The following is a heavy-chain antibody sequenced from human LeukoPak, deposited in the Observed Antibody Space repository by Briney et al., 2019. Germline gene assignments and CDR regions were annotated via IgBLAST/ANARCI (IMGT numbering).Heavy chain of an antibody. J-gene: IGHJ4*02. CDR1: RYTFTGYY. V-gene: IGHV1-2*02. CDR2: INPNSDGT. Sequence: GASVTVSCKASRYTFTGYYIHWVRQAPGQGLKWMGWINPNSDGTDYARKFQGRVTMTSDASINTAYMELSRLTSDDTAMYYCARGETWWEQRRYFDFWGQGTLATVSS. D-gene: IGHD1-26*01. CDR3: ARGETWWEQRRYFDF.